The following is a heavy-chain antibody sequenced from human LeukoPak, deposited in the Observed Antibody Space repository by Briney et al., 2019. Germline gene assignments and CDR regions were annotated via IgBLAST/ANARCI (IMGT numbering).Heavy chain of an antibody. D-gene: IGHD2-2*01. V-gene: IGHV4-59*02. CDR3: AKDLSTDDAFDI. J-gene: IGHJ3*02. Sequence: MPSETLSLTCTVSGGSVNSYYWSWIRQPPGKGLEWIGYIYYSGSTNYNPSLKSRVTISVDTSKNQFSLKLRSVIAADTAVYYCAKDLSTDDAFDIWGQGTMVTVSS. CDR1: GGSVNSYY. CDR2: IYYSGST.